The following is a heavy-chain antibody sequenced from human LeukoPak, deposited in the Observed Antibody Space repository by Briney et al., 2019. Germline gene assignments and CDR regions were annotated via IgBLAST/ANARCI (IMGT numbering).Heavy chain of an antibody. J-gene: IGHJ3*02. D-gene: IGHD2-15*01. CDR2: IVVGSGNT. CDR3: AAEGELPDAFDI. CDR1: GFTFISSA. V-gene: IGHV1-58*01. Sequence: ASVKVSCKASGFTFISSAVRWVRQARGQRLEWIGWIVVGSGNTNYAQKFQERVTITRDMSTSTAYMELSSLRSEDTAVYYCAAEGELPDAFDIWGQGTMVTVSS.